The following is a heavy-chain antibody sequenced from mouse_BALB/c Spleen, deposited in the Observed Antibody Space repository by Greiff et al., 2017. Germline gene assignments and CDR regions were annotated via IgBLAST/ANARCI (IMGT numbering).Heavy chain of an antibody. V-gene: IGHV5-9-4*01. D-gene: IGHD3-2*01. J-gene: IGHJ3*01. Sequence: EVMLVESGGGLVKPGGSLKLSCAASGFTFSSYAMSWVRQSPEKRLEWVAEISSGGSYTYYPDTVTGRFTISRDNAKNTLYLEMSSLRSEDTAMYYCARIDSSGYSFAYWGQGTLVTVSA. CDR1: GFTFSSYA. CDR3: ARIDSSGYSFAY. CDR2: ISSGGSYT.